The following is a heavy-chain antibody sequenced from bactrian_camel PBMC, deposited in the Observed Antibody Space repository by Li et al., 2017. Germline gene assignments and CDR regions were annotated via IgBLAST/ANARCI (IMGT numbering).Heavy chain of an antibody. V-gene: IGHV3S40*01. CDR1: GFTFSSCD. CDR3: ATASSNSNY. J-gene: IGHJ4*01. D-gene: IGHD2*01. Sequence: VQLVESGGGLVQPGGSLRLSCVASGFTFSSCDMRWVRQAPGKGIEWVSTISTSGSKTWYAGSVKGRFTISRDNAKNTLYLQMNSLKTEDTAVYYCATASSNSNYRGQGTQVTVS. CDR2: ISTSGSKT.